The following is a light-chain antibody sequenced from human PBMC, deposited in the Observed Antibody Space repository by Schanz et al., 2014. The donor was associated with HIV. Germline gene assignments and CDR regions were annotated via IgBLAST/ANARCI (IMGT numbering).Light chain of an antibody. CDR3: LHYNDFTST. CDR2: EAS. V-gene: IGKV1-5*03. Sequence: DIQMTQSPSTLSASVGDRITITCRASQSISEWLAWYQQKPGQAPNLRISEASTLESGVPSRFSGTGSGTEFTLTISSLHPDDFATYFCLHYNDFTSTFGQGTKLEIK. CDR1: QSISEW. J-gene: IGKJ2*01.